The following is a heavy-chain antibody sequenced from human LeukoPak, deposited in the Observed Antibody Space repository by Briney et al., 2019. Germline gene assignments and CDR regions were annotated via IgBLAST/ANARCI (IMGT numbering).Heavy chain of an antibody. CDR1: GGSISSSSYY. J-gene: IGHJ4*02. Sequence: SETLSLTCTVSGGSISSSSYYWGWIRQPPGKGMEWIGSIYYSGSTYYNPSLKSRVTISVDTSKNQFSLKLSSVTAADTAVYYCARSSESGSGSYYTPFDYWGQGTLVTVSS. V-gene: IGHV4-39*01. D-gene: IGHD3-10*01. CDR2: IYYSGST. CDR3: ARSSESGSGSYYTPFDY.